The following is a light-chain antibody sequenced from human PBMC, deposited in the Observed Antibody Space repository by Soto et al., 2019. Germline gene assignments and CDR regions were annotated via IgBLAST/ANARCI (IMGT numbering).Light chain of an antibody. Sequence: IVLTQSPGTLSLSPGERATLSCRASQSVSRSNLAWYQQKPGQAPRLLIYGTSSRATGIPVRFIGSGSVTDFTLTISRLESEDFAVYYCQQYGRLPHGITFGQGTRLEIK. J-gene: IGKJ5*01. CDR1: QSVSRSN. CDR3: QQYGRLPHGIT. V-gene: IGKV3-20*01. CDR2: GTS.